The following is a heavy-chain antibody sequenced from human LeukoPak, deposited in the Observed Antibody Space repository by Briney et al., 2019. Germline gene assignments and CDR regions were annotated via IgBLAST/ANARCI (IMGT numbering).Heavy chain of an antibody. Sequence: GGSLRLSCAASGFTVSSNYMSWVRQAPGKGLEFVSVIYSGGSTYYADSVKGRFTISRDNSKNTLYLQMNSLRAEDTAVYYCARYPSDQYYFDYWGQGTPVTVSS. CDR3: ARYPSDQYYFDY. J-gene: IGHJ4*02. CDR1: GFTVSSNY. V-gene: IGHV3-53*01. CDR2: IYSGGST.